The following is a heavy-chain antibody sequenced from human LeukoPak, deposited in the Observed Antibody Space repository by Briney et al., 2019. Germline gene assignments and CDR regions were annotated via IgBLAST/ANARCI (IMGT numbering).Heavy chain of an antibody. CDR2: IYYSGST. CDR1: GDSMNSYY. CDR3: ARDADYESSGYYHFDY. Sequence: SETLSLTCTVSGDSMNSYYWSWIRQPPGKGLEWIGYIYYSGSTNYNPSLKSRVTISVDTSKNQFSLKLSSVTDADTAVYYCARDADYESSGYYHFDYWGQGTLVTVSS. J-gene: IGHJ4*02. V-gene: IGHV4-59*01. D-gene: IGHD3-22*01.